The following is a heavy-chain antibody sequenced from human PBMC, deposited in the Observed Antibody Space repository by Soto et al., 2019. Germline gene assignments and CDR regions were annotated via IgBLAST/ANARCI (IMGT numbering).Heavy chain of an antibody. J-gene: IGHJ6*02. CDR3: ARGGSGSDWDYYGMDV. V-gene: IGHV3-66*01. CDR1: ALTASKNY. D-gene: IGHD3-10*01. Sequence: EVQLVESGGGLVQPGGSLRLSCAGSALTASKNYMSWVRQPPGKGLEWVSVIYSGGTTYYADSVKDRFSISRDNSKSTLYLQMDILGAGDTAVYYCARGGSGSDWDYYGMDVWGQGTTVTVSS. CDR2: IYSGGTT.